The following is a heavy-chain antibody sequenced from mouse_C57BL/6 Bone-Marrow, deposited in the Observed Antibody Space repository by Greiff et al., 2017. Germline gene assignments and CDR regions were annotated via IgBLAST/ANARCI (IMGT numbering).Heavy chain of an antibody. CDR1: GFTFSSYA. Sequence: DVHLVESGGGLVKPGGSLKLSCAASGFTFSSYAISWVRQTPEKRLEWVATISDGGSYTYYPDNVKGRFTISRDNAKNNLYLQMSHLKSEDTAMYYCARDYYGSSYNAMDYWGQGTSVTVSS. J-gene: IGHJ4*01. V-gene: IGHV5-4*01. CDR2: ISDGGSYT. D-gene: IGHD1-1*01. CDR3: ARDYYGSSYNAMDY.